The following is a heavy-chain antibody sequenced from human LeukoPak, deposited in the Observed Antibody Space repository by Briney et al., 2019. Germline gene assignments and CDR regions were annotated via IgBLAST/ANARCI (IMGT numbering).Heavy chain of an antibody. CDR2: ISSSSSYI. V-gene: IGHV3-21*04. Sequence: GGSLILSCAASGFTFSSYSMNWVRQAPGKGLEWVSSISSSSSYIYYADSVKGRFTISRDNAQNSVYLQMSSLRAEDTAIYYCARDIRKRGYYDFWSGYYKGSPIYYGMDVWGQGTAVTVSS. CDR3: ARDIRKRGYYDFWSGYYKGSPIYYGMDV. D-gene: IGHD3-3*01. J-gene: IGHJ6*02. CDR1: GFTFSSYS.